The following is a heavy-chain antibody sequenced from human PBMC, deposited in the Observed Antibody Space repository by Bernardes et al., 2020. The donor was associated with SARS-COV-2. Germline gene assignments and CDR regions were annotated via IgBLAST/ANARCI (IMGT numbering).Heavy chain of an antibody. D-gene: IGHD3-3*01. V-gene: IGHV1-2*02. Sequence: SVKVSCQASLYTFTDYYLHWLGQAPGQGLEGMGWIRPNSGCTNYEQKLQGRVTMTRDTSISIAYMELSSLRSDDTAVYYCVRLGVTLFGVVAVDGVDVWGQGTTVTVSS. CDR1: LYTFTDYY. CDR3: VRLGVTLFGVVAVDGVDV. J-gene: IGHJ6*02. CDR2: IRPNSGCT.